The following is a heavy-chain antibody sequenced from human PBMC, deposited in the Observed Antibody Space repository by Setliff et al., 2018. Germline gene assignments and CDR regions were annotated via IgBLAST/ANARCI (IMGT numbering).Heavy chain of an antibody. D-gene: IGHD3-10*01. Sequence: PGGSLRLSCAASGFTFSSFEMNWVRQAPGKGLEWVSYISGSGSTTYYADSVRGRFTIYRDNAKSSLDLQMNSLRAEDTAVYYCARGEFYGAGSYYKPFILPDVFDLWGQGTMVTVSS. CDR1: GFTFSSFE. V-gene: IGHV3-48*03. CDR3: ARGEFYGAGSYYKPFILPDVFDL. J-gene: IGHJ3*01. CDR2: ISGSGSTT.